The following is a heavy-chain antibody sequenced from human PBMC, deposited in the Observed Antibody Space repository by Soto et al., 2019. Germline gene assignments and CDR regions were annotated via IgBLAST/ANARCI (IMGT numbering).Heavy chain of an antibody. CDR3: ARHWDWGSLGY. D-gene: IGHD3-16*01. CDR2: IYYSGSI. V-gene: IGHV4-59*08. Sequence: SETLSLTCSVSSGSISRDYWICILQPPGKGLEWIWYIYYSGSINYIPSLESRVAISVDTSKNQFCLKLTSVTAADTAVYYCARHWDWGSLGYWGQGTLVTVSS. CDR1: SGSISRDY. J-gene: IGHJ4*02.